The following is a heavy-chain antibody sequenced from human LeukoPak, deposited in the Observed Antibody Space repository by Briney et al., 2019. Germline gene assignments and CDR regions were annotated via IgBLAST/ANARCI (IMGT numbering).Heavy chain of an antibody. CDR1: GYTLTGYY. Sequence: GASVKVSCKASGYTLTGYYMHWVRQAPGQGLEWMGWINPNSGGTNYAQKFQGRVTMTRDTSISTAYMELSRLTSDDAAVYYCARDGAVAGTAYPEYWGQGTLVTVSS. CDR3: ARDGAVAGTAYPEY. CDR2: INPNSGGT. J-gene: IGHJ4*02. V-gene: IGHV1-2*02. D-gene: IGHD6-19*01.